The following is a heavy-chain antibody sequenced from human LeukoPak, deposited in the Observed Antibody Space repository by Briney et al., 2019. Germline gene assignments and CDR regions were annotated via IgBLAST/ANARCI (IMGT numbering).Heavy chain of an antibody. Sequence: PGGSLRLSCAASGFTFSSYVMHWVRQAPGKGLVWVSRINSDGSSTSYADSVKGRFTISRDNAKNTLYLQMNSLRAEDTAVYYCARGTYYYDSSGYYYYFDYWGQGTLVTVSS. V-gene: IGHV3-74*01. D-gene: IGHD3-22*01. CDR1: GFTFSSYV. CDR3: ARGTYYYDSSGYYYYFDY. CDR2: INSDGSST. J-gene: IGHJ4*02.